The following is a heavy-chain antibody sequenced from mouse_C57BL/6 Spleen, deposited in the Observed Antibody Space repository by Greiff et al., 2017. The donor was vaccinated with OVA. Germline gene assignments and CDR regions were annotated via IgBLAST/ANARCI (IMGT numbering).Heavy chain of an antibody. V-gene: IGHV1-69*01. CDR3: ARRKDYAMDY. CDR1: GYTFTSYW. CDR2: IDPSDSYT. J-gene: IGHJ4*01. Sequence: QVQLQQPGAELVMPGASVKLSCKASGYTFTSYWIPFLTPRPCPFLSLIGEIDPSDSYTNYNQKFKGKSTLTVDKSSSTAYMQLSSLTSEDSAVYYCARRKDYAMDYGGQGTSVTVSS.